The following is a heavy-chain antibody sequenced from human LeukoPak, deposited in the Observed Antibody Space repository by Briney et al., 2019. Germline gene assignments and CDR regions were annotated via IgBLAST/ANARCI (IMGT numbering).Heavy chain of an antibody. CDR1: GASIRSYY. CDR3: ARVGVVAPATTDLSHNDY. V-gene: IGHV4-4*07. Sequence: KPSETLSLTCTVSGASIRSYYWSWIRQPAGKGLEWIGRIVPSGSTNYNPSLKSRVTMSVDTSKNQFSLKLNSVTTADTAVYYCARVGVVAPATTDLSHNDYWGRGILVTVSS. D-gene: IGHD2-2*01. CDR2: IVPSGST. J-gene: IGHJ4*02.